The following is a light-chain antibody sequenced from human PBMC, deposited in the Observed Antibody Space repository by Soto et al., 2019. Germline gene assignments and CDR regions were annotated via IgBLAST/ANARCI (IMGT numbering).Light chain of an antibody. CDR2: EVS. Sequence: QSALTQPPSASGSPGQSVTISCTGTSSDVGGYNYVSWYQQHPGKAPKLIIYEVSKRPSGVPDRFSGSKSGNTASLTVSGLQAEDEAAYYCSSYAGSNIVVFGGGTKLAVL. V-gene: IGLV2-8*01. CDR1: SSDVGGYNY. CDR3: SSYAGSNIVV. J-gene: IGLJ2*01.